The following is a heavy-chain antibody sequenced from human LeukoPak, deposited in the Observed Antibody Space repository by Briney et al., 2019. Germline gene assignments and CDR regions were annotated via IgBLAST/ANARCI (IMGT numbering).Heavy chain of an antibody. CDR2: VNNNIVNK. Sequence: GASVKVSCKASGYSIRSYGISWVRQTPGQGLEWMGWVNNNIVNKNNGKKFQGRVTVTTDTSTSTAYMELRSLRFDDTAVYYCARDLKIRGRPGTFEIWGQGTTVIVSP. D-gene: IGHD3-16*01. CDR1: GYSIRSYG. V-gene: IGHV1-18*01. CDR3: ARDLKIRGRPGTFEI. J-gene: IGHJ3*02.